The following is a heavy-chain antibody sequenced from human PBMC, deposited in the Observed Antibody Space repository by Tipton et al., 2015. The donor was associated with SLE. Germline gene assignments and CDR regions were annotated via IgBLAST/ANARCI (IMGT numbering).Heavy chain of an antibody. CDR2: IYTSGST. CDR1: GGSISSYY. V-gene: IGHV4-4*07. CDR3: ARDLWDSSGWVEE. D-gene: IGHD6-19*01. J-gene: IGHJ4*02. Sequence: TLSLTCTVPGGSISSYYWSWIRQPAGKGLEWIGRIYTSGSTNYNPSLKSRVTMSVDTSRNQFSLKLNSVTAADTAVYCCARDLWDSSGWVEEWGQGTLITVSS.